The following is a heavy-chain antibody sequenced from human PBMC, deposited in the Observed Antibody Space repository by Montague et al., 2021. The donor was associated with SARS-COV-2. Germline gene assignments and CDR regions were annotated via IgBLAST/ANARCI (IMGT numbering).Heavy chain of an antibody. V-gene: IGHV6-1*01. D-gene: IGHD2-21*02. CDR1: GDSVSSNIAT. CDR2: TYYRSKWYN. CDR3: ARAYCGGDCYFYWYFDL. Sequence: CAISGDSVSSNIATWNWIRQSPSRGLEWLGRTYYRSKWYNDYAVSVKSRVIINPDTSNSQISLQLNSVTPEDTAVYYCARAYCGGDCYFYWYFDLWGRGTLVTVSS. J-gene: IGHJ2*01.